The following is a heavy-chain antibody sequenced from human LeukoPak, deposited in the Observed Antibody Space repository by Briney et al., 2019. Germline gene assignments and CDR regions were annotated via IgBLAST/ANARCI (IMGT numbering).Heavy chain of an antibody. CDR1: GGSISSGSYY. CDR3: ARHGALDNPYYDFWSPPLERQSNLFDY. V-gene: IGHV4-61*02. J-gene: IGHJ4*02. Sequence: KASETLSLTCTVSGGSISSGSYYWSWIRQPAGKGLEWIGRIYTSGSTNYNPSLKSRVTISVDTSKNQFSLKLSSVTAADTAVYYCARHGALDNPYYDFWSPPLERQSNLFDYWGQGTLVTVSS. CDR2: IYTSGST. D-gene: IGHD3-3*01.